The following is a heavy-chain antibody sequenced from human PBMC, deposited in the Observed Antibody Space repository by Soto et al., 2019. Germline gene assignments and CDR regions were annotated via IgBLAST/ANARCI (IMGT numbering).Heavy chain of an antibody. CDR3: ARVERGTVTTVVDAFDI. CDR1: DGFDSGGSHY. V-gene: IGHV4-61*01. J-gene: IGHJ3*02. CDR2: MSHSGGT. D-gene: IGHD1-1*01. Sequence: SETLSQTFAVGDGFDSGGSHYRSWIRQPPGKGLEWIGEMSHSGGTHFNPSLKSRVTISVDTSKNQFSLNIYSVTAADTALYYCARVERGTVTTVVDAFDIWGPGTMVTVSS.